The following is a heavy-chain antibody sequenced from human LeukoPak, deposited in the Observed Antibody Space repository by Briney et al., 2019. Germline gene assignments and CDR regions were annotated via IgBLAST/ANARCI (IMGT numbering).Heavy chain of an antibody. J-gene: IGHJ6*03. Sequence: SETLSLTCAVSGGSPSTTSWWVWLRQPPGKGLEWIGEVYHSGGGNKNYNPSLKSRVTISVDTSKNQFSLKLSSVTAADTAVYYCAGRRRAAALGYYMDVWGKGTTVTVSS. CDR2: VYHSGGGNK. V-gene: IGHV4-4*02. CDR1: GGSPSTTSW. D-gene: IGHD6-13*01. CDR3: AGRRRAAALGYYMDV.